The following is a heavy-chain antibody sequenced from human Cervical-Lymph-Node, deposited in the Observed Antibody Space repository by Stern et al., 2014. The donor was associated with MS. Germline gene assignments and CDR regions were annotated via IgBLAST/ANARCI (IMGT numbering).Heavy chain of an antibody. Sequence: VQLVESGAEVEKPGDSLKISCKGSGYSFTKSWIGWVRQMPGKGLEWMGFIYPGDSATRYSPSFQGQVTISAEKSINTAYLQWSSRKASDTAIYYCARLKGSLTRGTYFDFWGQGTLVSVSS. CDR2: IYPGDSAT. CDR1: GYSFTKSW. J-gene: IGHJ4*02. CDR3: ARLKGSLTRGTYFDF. V-gene: IGHV5-51*03. D-gene: IGHD4-17*01.